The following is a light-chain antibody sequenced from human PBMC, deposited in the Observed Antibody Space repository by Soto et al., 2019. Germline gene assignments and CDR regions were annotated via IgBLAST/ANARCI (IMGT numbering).Light chain of an antibody. CDR1: SSNIGSNP. J-gene: IGLJ3*02. CDR3: AAWDDSLNGWV. V-gene: IGLV1-44*01. CDR2: SNN. Sequence: QSVLTQPPSASGTPGQRVTLSCSGSSSNIGSNPVNWYQQLPGTAPKLLFYSNNQRPSGVPDRFSGSKSGTSASLAISGLQSEDEADYYCAAWDDSLNGWVFGGGTKLTVL.